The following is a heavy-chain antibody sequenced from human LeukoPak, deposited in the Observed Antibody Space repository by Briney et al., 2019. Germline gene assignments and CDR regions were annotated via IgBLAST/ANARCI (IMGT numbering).Heavy chain of an antibody. J-gene: IGHJ4*02. Sequence: SWIRQPPGKGLEWIGFIYYSGSAYYNPSLKSRVTISVDTSKNQFSLKLSSVTAADTAVYYCARFRLDVGNYQFDYWGQGTLVTVSS. D-gene: IGHD1-7*01. V-gene: IGHV4-30-4*01. CDR3: ARFRLDVGNYQFDY. CDR2: IYYSGSA.